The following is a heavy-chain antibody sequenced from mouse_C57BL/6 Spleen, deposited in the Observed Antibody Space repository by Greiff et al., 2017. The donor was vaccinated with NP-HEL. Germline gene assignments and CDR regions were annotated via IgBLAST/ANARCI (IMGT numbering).Heavy chain of an antibody. CDR1: GYTFTSYW. CDR3: ARGTPLGY. J-gene: IGHJ2*01. CDR2: IHPNSGST. D-gene: IGHD3-1*01. Sequence: VQLQQPGAELVKPGASVKLSCKASGYTFTSYWMHWVKQRPGQGLEWIGMIHPNSGSTNYNEKFKSKATLTVDTSSSTAYMQLSSLTSEDSAVYYCARGTPLGYWGQGTTLTVSS. V-gene: IGHV1-64*01.